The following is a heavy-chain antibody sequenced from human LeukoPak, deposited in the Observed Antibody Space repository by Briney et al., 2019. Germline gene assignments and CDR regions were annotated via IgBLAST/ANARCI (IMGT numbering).Heavy chain of an antibody. J-gene: IGHJ5*02. V-gene: IGHV4-39*07. CDR1: GGSISSSSYY. CDR3: ARDSQYSSSWYVNWFDP. CDR2: IYYSGST. Sequence: SETLSLTCTVSGGSISSSSYYWGWIRQPPGKRLEWIGSIYYSGSTYYNPSLKSRVTISVDTSKNQFSLKLSSVTAADTAVYYCARDSQYSSSWYVNWFDPWGQGTLVTVSP. D-gene: IGHD6-13*01.